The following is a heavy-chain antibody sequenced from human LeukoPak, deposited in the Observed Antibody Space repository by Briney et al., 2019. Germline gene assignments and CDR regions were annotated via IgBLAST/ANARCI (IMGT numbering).Heavy chain of an antibody. Sequence: GGTMRLSCAASGFTFSNYAMSWVRQAPGKGLKWVSAILGSGRSTYYADFVKDRSTVSRDNAKGSLYLQMNSLRAEDTALYYCAKWGDYDVLTGYYGPDYWGQGTLVTVSS. CDR2: ILGSGRST. D-gene: IGHD3-9*01. CDR3: AKWGDYDVLTGYYGPDY. J-gene: IGHJ4*02. V-gene: IGHV3-23*01. CDR1: GFTFSNYA.